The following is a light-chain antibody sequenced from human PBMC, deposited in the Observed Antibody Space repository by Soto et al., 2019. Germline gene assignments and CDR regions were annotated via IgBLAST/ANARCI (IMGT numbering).Light chain of an antibody. Sequence: EIVLTQSPATLSLSPGERAALSCRASETVDSFLAWYQQKPGQAPMLLISGVSNRATGTPDRFSGSGSGTDFTLTISSLEPEDFAVFYCHQYGISPPTFGPGTKVDIK. CDR3: HQYGISPPT. J-gene: IGKJ1*01. CDR2: GVS. CDR1: ETVDSF. V-gene: IGKV3-20*01.